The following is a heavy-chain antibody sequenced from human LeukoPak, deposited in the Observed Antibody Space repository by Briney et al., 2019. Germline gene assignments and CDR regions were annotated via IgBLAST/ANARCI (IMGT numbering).Heavy chain of an antibody. V-gene: IGHV3-33*01. D-gene: IGHD6-19*01. CDR3: ARDPGSSGPTFYFDY. CDR1: GFTFRSYG. CDR2: IWYDGSNK. Sequence: QAAGSLSLSCAASGFTFRSYGMRVDRQAPGKGLERVAVIWYDGSNKYYADSVKGRFTISRDNSKNTLYLQMNSLRAEDTAVYYCARDPGSSGPTFYFDYWGQGTLVTVSS. J-gene: IGHJ4*02.